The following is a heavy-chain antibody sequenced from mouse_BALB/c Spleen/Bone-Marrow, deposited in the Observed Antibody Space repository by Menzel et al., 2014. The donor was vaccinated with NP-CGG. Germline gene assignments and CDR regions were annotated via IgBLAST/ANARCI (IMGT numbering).Heavy chain of an antibody. D-gene: IGHD2-1*01. Sequence: EVQVVESGGGLVKPGGSLKLSCAASGFTFISYAMSWVRQAPEKRLEWVASISSGGSTFYPDSVKGRFTISRENARNILHLQMSSLRSEDTAMYYCVYGNYSYYYAMDFWGQGTSVTVSS. J-gene: IGHJ4*01. CDR2: ISSGGST. V-gene: IGHV5-6-5*01. CDR3: VYGNYSYYYAMDF. CDR1: GFTFISYA.